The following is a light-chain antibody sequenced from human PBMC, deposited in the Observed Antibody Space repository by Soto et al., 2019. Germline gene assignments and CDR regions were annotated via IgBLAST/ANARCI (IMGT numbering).Light chain of an antibody. CDR1: SSDVGTYNL. V-gene: IGLV2-23*02. J-gene: IGLJ3*02. CDR3: CSYASTITWV. Sequence: QSALTQPASVSGSPGQSITISCTGTSSDVGTYNLVSWYQQHPANAPQLLISDVDKRPSGVSSRFSCSTSGNRSPLTISVLQAEDEADYCCCSYASTITWVFGGGTKVTVL. CDR2: DVD.